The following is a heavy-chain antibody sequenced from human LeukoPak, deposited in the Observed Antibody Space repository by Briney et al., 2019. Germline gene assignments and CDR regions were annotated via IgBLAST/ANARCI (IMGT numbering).Heavy chain of an antibody. CDR2: INTNTGNP. Sequence: ASVKVSCKASGYTFTTYAMNWVRQAPGQGLEWMGWINTNTGNPTYAQGFTGRFVFSLDTSVSTAYLQVSSLKAEDTAVYYCARHGLPLGYCSSTSREMPTDYYYYYYMDVWGKGTTVTVSS. V-gene: IGHV7-4-1*02. D-gene: IGHD2-2*01. J-gene: IGHJ6*03. CDR3: ARHGLPLGYCSSTSREMPTDYYYYYYMDV. CDR1: GYTFTTYA.